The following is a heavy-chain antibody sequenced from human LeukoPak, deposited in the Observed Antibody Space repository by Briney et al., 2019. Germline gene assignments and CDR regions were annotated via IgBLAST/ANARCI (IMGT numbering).Heavy chain of an antibody. Sequence: GGSLRLSCAASGFTFSSYAMSWVRQAPGKGLEWVSAIRGSGGSTYYADSVKGRFTISRDNSKNTLYLQMNSLRAEDTAVYYCATLTYYYDSSGYYGEFDYWGQGTLVTVSS. J-gene: IGHJ4*02. CDR3: ATLTYYYDSSGYYGEFDY. V-gene: IGHV3-23*01. D-gene: IGHD3-22*01. CDR1: GFTFSSYA. CDR2: IRGSGGST.